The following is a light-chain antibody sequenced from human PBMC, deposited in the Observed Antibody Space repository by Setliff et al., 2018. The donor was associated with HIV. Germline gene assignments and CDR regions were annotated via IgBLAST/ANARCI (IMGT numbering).Light chain of an antibody. V-gene: IGLV2-14*02. CDR3: SSYTSTSTLCV. CDR1: SSDVGNYNL. CDR2: DVS. Sequence: QSALTQPASVSGSPGQSITISCTGTSSDVGNYNLVSWYQQHPGKAPKLMIYDVSNRPSGVSNRFSGSKSGNTASLTISGLQAEDEADYYCSSYTSTSTLCVFGTGTKVTVL. J-gene: IGLJ1*01.